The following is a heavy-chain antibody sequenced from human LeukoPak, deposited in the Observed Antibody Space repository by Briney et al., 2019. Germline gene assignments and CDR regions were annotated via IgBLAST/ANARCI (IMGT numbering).Heavy chain of an antibody. D-gene: IGHD5/OR15-5a*01. CDR3: AKDGGASTSTHAFDI. CDR1: GFTLDDYA. CDR2: ICWNSGSI. J-gene: IGHJ3*02. V-gene: IGHV3-9*01. Sequence: GRSLRLSCAASGFTLDDYAMHWLRQAPGKGLEWVSGICWNSGSIGYAHSVKGRFTISRDNAKNSLYLQMNSLRAEDTALYYCAKDGGASTSTHAFDIWGQRTIVTVSS.